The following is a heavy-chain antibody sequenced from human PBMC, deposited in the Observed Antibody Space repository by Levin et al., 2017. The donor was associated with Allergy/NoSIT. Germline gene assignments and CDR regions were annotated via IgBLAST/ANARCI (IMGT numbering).Heavy chain of an antibody. CDR1: GFTFSSYT. Sequence: GGSLRLSCAASGFTFSSYTMNWVRQAPGKGLEWISHISTSSGSIYYADSVKGRFTISRDNAKNSLFLQMNSLRAEDTAVYYCARDRVVVAGDDVFDIWGQGTMVAVSS. D-gene: IGHD6-19*01. J-gene: IGHJ3*02. V-gene: IGHV3-48*01. CDR3: ARDRVVVAGDDVFDI. CDR2: ISTSSGSI.